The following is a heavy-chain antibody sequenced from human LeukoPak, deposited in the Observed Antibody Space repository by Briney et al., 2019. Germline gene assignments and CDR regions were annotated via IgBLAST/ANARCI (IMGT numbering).Heavy chain of an antibody. CDR1: GFAFSSYA. D-gene: IGHD1-7*01. Sequence: GGSLRLSCAASGFAFSSYAMSWVRQAPGKGLEWVSAISGSGGSTYYADSVRGRFTISRDNSKNTLYLQINSLGAEDTAVYYCAKVAPYGNYVFDYWGQGSQVTVSS. V-gene: IGHV3-23*01. CDR2: ISGSGGST. CDR3: AKVAPYGNYVFDY. J-gene: IGHJ4*02.